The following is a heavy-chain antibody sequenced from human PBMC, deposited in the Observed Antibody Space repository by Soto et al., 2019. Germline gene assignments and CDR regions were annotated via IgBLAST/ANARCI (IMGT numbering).Heavy chain of an antibody. CDR3: ARATPYNWHYGYIDY. D-gene: IGHD1-7*01. CDR2: IYYSGST. Sequence: QVQLQESGPGLVKPSQTLSLTCTVSGGSISSGGYYWSWIRQHPGKGLEWIGYIYYSGSTYYNPSLKSRVTISVDTSKNQFSLKLRSVTAADTAVYYCARATPYNWHYGYIDYWGQGTLVTVSS. CDR1: GGSISSGGYY. J-gene: IGHJ4*02. V-gene: IGHV4-31*03.